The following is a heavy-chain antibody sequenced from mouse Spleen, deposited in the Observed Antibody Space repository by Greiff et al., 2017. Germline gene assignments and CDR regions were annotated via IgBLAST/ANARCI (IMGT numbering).Heavy chain of an antibody. V-gene: IGHV5-9*04. CDR2: ISSGGGNT. Sequence: DVHLVESGGGLVKPGGSLKLSCAASGFTFSSYTMSWVRQTPAKRLEWVATISSGGGNTYYPDSVKGRFTISRDNARNTLYLQMSSLRSEDTAMYYCARHEQGAWFAYWGQGTLVTVSA. CDR1: GFTFSSYT. CDR3: ARHEQGAWFAY. J-gene: IGHJ3*01.